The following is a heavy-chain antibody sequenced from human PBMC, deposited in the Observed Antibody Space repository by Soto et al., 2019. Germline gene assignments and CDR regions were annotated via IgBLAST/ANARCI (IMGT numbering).Heavy chain of an antibody. Sequence: QVQLVESGGGVVQPGRSLRLSCEASGFTFSSYAMHWVRQAPGKGLEWVAVISYDGSNKYYADSVKGRFTISRDNSKNTLYLQMNSRRAEDTAVYDCARDTPDRWEGDYFDYWGQGTLVTVSS. J-gene: IGHJ4*02. CDR1: GFTFSSYA. D-gene: IGHD1-26*01. V-gene: IGHV3-30-3*01. CDR2: ISYDGSNK. CDR3: ARDTPDRWEGDYFDY.